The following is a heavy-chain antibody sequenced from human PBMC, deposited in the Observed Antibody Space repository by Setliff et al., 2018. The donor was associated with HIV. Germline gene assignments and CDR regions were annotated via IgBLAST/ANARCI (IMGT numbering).Heavy chain of an antibody. J-gene: IGHJ3*02. CDR1: GYTFTDYG. V-gene: IGHV1-2*02. D-gene: IGHD3-22*01. CDR2: INSNSGGT. Sequence: ASVKVSCKASGYTFTDYGISWVRQAPGQGLEWMGWINSNSGGTNYAQRFRGRVTVTRDTSISTAYMELSRLRSDDTAVYYCARVNPFLYYYDTSGHSGAFDIWGQGTVVT. CDR3: ARVNPFLYYYDTSGHSGAFDI.